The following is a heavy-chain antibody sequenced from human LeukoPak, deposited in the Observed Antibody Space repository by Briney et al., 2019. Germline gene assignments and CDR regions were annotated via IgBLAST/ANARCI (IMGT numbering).Heavy chain of an antibody. J-gene: IGHJ4*02. Sequence: PGGSLRLSCAAPGMTFSNHWMHWVRQAPGKGLVWVSLIKTDGRTTIYADSVKGRFTIPRDNGKSTLYLQMNSLRAEDTAIYYCTTGPSYGYEWWGQGTVVTVSS. CDR2: IKTDGRTT. CDR1: GMTFSNHW. D-gene: IGHD3-16*01. CDR3: TTGPSYGYEW. V-gene: IGHV3-74*01.